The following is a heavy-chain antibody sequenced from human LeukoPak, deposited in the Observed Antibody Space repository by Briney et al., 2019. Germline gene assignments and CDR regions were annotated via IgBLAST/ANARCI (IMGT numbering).Heavy chain of an antibody. Sequence: PSETLSLTCTVSAGSISSGDYYWSWIRQPAGKGLEGIGRICSPGTNYNYNPSLKSRVTISIDTSKNQFSLKLTSVTAADTAVYYCARGIGTSYDSSRDAFDMWGQGTMVTVSS. D-gene: IGHD3-22*01. J-gene: IGHJ3*02. CDR2: ICSPGTN. CDR1: AGSISSGDYY. V-gene: IGHV4-61*02. CDR3: ARGIGTSYDSSRDAFDM.